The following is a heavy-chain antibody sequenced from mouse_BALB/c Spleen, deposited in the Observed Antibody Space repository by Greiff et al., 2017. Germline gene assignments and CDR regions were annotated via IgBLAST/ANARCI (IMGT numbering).Heavy chain of an antibody. D-gene: IGHD2-14*01. CDR2: LDPANGNT. CDR1: GFNIKDTY. J-gene: IGHJ4*01. CDR3: ARRYGPHYYAMDY. V-gene: IGHV14-3*02. Sequence: EVQGVESGAELVKPGASVKLSCTASGFNIKDTYMHWVKQRPEQGLEWLGRLDPANGNTKSDPKFQGKATITADTSSNSAYLHLRSLTSEDTAVYYCARRYGPHYYAMDYWGQGTSVTGSS.